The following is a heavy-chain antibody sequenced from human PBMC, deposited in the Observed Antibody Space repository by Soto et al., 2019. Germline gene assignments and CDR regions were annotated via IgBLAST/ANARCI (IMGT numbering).Heavy chain of an antibody. Sequence: ASVKVSCKASGYTFTGYYMHWVRQAPGQGLEWMGWINPNSGGTNYAQKFQGWVTMTRDTSISTAYMELSRLRSDDTAVYYCARDRVVPAAIPYYYYYGMDVWGQGTTVTVYS. CDR3: ARDRVVPAAIPYYYYYGMDV. CDR1: GYTFTGYY. D-gene: IGHD2-2*01. V-gene: IGHV1-2*04. J-gene: IGHJ6*02. CDR2: INPNSGGT.